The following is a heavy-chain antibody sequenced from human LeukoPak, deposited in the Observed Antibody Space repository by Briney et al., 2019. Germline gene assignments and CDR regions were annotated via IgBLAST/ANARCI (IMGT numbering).Heavy chain of an antibody. CDR1: GGSISSGDYY. CDR3: ARAYSGYDFDY. V-gene: IGHV4-30-4*08. CDR2: IYYSGST. Sequence: SETLSLPCTVSGGSISSGDYYWRWIRQPPGKGLEWIGYIYYSGSTYYNPSLKSRFTISVDTSKNQFSLKLSSVTAADTAVYYCARAYSGYDFDYWGQGTLVTVSS. J-gene: IGHJ4*02. D-gene: IGHD5-12*01.